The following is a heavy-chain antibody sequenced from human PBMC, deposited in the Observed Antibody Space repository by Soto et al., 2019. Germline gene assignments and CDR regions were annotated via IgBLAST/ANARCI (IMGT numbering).Heavy chain of an antibody. J-gene: IGHJ4*02. Sequence: PGESLKISCKGSGYDFSTYWIGWVRQMPGKGLDLMGVIFPRDSDTKYSPSFEGRVILSADTSTDSAYLQWNSLKAPDTGVYYCARFESFQPNMAIDYWGQGTLVTVSS. CDR1: GYDFSTYW. V-gene: IGHV5-51*01. CDR3: ARFESFQPNMAIDY. D-gene: IGHD3-10*01. CDR2: IFPRDSDT.